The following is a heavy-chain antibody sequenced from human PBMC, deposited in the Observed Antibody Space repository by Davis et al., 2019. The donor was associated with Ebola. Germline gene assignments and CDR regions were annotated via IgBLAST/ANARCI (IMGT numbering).Heavy chain of an antibody. CDR1: GFSSSSYW. Sequence: PGGSLRLSCAASGFSSSSYWMSWVRQAPGKGLKWVPVIYSGGTTYYTDSVKGRFTISRDNSKNTLYLQMNSLRAEDTAVYFCARDLLWFGEAPGYYMDVWGKGTTVTVSS. CDR3: ARDLLWFGEAPGYYMDV. V-gene: IGHV3-53*01. D-gene: IGHD3-10*01. J-gene: IGHJ6*03. CDR2: IYSGGTT.